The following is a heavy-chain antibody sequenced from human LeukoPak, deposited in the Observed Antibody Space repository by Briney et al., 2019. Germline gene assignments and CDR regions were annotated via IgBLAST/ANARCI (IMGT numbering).Heavy chain of an antibody. J-gene: IGHJ5*02. D-gene: IGHD5-12*01. CDR3: ARTVSGYYFNA. CDR1: GGSINSYY. V-gene: IGHV4-59*01. CDR2: VAYSGST. Sequence: SETVSLTCTVSGGSINSYYWSWIRQPPGKGLEWIGYVAYSGSTNYNPSLKSRVTISLDTSKNQFSLKLSSVTAADTAVYYCARTVSGYYFNAWGPGTLVTVSS.